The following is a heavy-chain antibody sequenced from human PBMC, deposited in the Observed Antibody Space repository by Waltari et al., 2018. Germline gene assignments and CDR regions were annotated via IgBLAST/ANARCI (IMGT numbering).Heavy chain of an antibody. Sequence: QLQLQESGPGLVKPSATLSLTSPVSGCSHSSSVYYRRWIRQPPGKGLEWIGSIYYSGSTYYNPSLKSRVTISVDTSKNQFSLKLSSVTAADTAVYYCASGETRGEDYWGQGTLVTVSS. D-gene: IGHD7-27*01. CDR1: GCSHSSSVYY. CDR2: IYYSGST. J-gene: IGHJ4*02. CDR3: ASGETRGEDY. V-gene: IGHV4-39*07.